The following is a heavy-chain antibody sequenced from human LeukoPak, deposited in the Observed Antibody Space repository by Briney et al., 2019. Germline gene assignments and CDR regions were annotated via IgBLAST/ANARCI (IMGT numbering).Heavy chain of an antibody. D-gene: IGHD3-10*02. J-gene: IGHJ6*04. V-gene: IGHV3-23*01. CDR2: ISGGGGTT. CDR1: GFSFSSYA. CDR3: AELGITMIGGV. Sequence: GGSLRLSCAASGFSFSSYAMSWVRQAPGKGLEWVSAISGGGGTTYYADSVKGRFTISRDNAKNSLYLQMNSLRAEDTAVYYCAELGITMIGGVWGKGTTVTISS.